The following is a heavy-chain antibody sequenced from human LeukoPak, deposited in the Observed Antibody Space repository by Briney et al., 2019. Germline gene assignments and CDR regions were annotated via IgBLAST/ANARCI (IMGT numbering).Heavy chain of an antibody. Sequence: PGGSLRLSCAASEFTFSSYGMHWVRQAPGKGLEWVAFIRYDGSNKYYADSVKGRFTISRDNSKNTLYLQMNSLRAEDTAVYYCASDPHYYYYYMDVWGKGTTITVSS. CDR3: ASDPHYYYYYMDV. CDR2: IRYDGSNK. CDR1: EFTFSSYG. J-gene: IGHJ6*03. V-gene: IGHV3-30*02.